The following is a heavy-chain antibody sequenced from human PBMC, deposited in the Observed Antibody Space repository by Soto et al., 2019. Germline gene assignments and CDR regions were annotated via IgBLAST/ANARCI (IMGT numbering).Heavy chain of an antibody. CDR3: XXLXGTKQXVY. CDR1: GFTFSNAW. J-gene: IGHJ4*02. V-gene: IGHV3-15*01. CDR2: IKSKTDGGTT. D-gene: IGHD1-7*01. Sequence: EVQLVESGGGLVKPGGSLRLSCAASGFTFSNAWMSWVRQAPGKGLEWVGRIKSKTDGGTTDYAAPVKGRFTISRDDSKNTLYLQMNSLKTXXXXXXXXXXLXGTKQXVYWGQGTLVT.